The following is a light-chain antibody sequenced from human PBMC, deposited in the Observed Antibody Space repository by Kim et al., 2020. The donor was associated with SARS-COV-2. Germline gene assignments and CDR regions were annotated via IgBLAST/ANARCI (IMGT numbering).Light chain of an antibody. CDR1: QGISSA. V-gene: IGKV1D-13*01. J-gene: IGKJ3*01. CDR3: QQFNHYPFT. Sequence: GDRVTITCRASQGISSALAWYHQKPGKTPKLLIYDASSLHSGVPSRFSASGSATDFTLTISSLQPEAFATYYCQQFNHYPFTFG. CDR2: DAS.